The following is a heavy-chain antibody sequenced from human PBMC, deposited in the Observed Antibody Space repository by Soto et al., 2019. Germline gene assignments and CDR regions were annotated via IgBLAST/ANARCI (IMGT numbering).Heavy chain of an antibody. V-gene: IGHV3-23*01. J-gene: IGHJ3*02. D-gene: IGHD3-22*01. CDR3: AMTRLYDTGTNDYHRDVLDI. CDR1: GFSFGTYV. CDR2: ISGSGGRV. Sequence: EVQLLESGGGMVEPRGSLTLSCAASGFSFGTYVMNWVRQAPGKGLEWVSGISGSGGRVYSADSVKGRFTISRDNSRNTLYLQMNSLRAEDTAIYYCAMTRLYDTGTNDYHRDVLDIWGQGTQVTVSS.